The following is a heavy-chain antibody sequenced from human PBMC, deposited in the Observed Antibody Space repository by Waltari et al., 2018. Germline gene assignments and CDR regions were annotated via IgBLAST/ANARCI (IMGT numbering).Heavy chain of an antibody. CDR3: ARAGLGSGPDY. V-gene: IGHV3-23*01. D-gene: IGHD1-26*01. CDR1: GFAFSTYA. J-gene: IGHJ4*02. Sequence: EVQLLESGGGFEQPGGSLRLSCAASGFAFSTYAMRWVRQALGKGLEWVSGISGSGDTIFYADSVKGRFIVSRDNSEKTLYLHLNSLRGEDTAIYYCARAGLGSGPDYWGQGTLVTVSS. CDR2: ISGSGDTI.